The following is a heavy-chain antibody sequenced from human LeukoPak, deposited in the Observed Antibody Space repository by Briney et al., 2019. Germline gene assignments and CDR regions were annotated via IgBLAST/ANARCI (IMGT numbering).Heavy chain of an antibody. Sequence: QSGGSLRLSCAASGFTFSSYAMSWVRQAPGKGLEWVSAISGSGGSTYYADSVKGRFTISRDNSKNTPYLQMNSLRAEDTAVYYCANLAVAGIPQRETPDYWGQGTLVTVSS. V-gene: IGHV3-23*01. CDR1: GFTFSSYA. D-gene: IGHD6-19*01. CDR2: ISGSGGST. CDR3: ANLAVAGIPQRETPDY. J-gene: IGHJ4*02.